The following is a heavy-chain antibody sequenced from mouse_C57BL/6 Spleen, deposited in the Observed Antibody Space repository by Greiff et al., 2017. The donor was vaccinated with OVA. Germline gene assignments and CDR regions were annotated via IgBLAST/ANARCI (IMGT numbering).Heavy chain of an antibody. J-gene: IGHJ1*03. CDR1: GYTFTSYW. CDR3: ARSGDVYPHWYFDV. Sequence: QVQLQQPGAELVRPGSSVKLSCKASGYTFTSYWMHWVKQRPIQGLEWIGKIDPSDSETHYNQKFKDKATLTVDKSSSTAYMQLSSLTSEDSAVYYCARSGDVYPHWYFDVWGTGTTVTVSS. D-gene: IGHD2-3*01. CDR2: IDPSDSET. V-gene: IGHV1-52*01.